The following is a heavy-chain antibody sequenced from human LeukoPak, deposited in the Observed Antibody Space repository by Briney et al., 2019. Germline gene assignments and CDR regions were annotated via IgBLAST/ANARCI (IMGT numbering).Heavy chain of an antibody. CDR3: ARESTRSYFPSLGY. D-gene: IGHD1-26*01. CDR2: ISAYNGNT. V-gene: IGHV1-18*04. CDR1: GYTFTGYY. Sequence: ASVKVSCKASGYTFTGYYMHWVRQAPGQGLEWMGWISAYNGNTNYAQKLQGRVTMTTDTSTSTAYMELRSLRSDDTAVCYCARESTRSYFPSLGYWGQGTLVTVSS. J-gene: IGHJ4*02.